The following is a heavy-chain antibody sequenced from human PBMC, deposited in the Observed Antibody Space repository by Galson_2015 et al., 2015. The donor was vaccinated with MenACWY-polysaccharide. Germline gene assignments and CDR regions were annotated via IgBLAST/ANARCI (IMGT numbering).Heavy chain of an antibody. CDR3: ATTPIKYSISWLGY. Sequence: SVKVSCKVSGYTLTELSMHWVRQAPGKGLEWMGGFDPEDGETIYAQKFQGRVTMTEDTSTDTAYMELSSLRSEDTAVYYCATTPIKYSISWLGYWGQGTLVTVSS. V-gene: IGHV1-24*01. J-gene: IGHJ4*02. D-gene: IGHD6-13*01. CDR1: GYTLTELS. CDR2: FDPEDGET.